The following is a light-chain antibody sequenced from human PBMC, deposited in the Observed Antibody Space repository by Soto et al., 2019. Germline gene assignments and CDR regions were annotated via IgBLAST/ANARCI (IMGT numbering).Light chain of an antibody. CDR1: ESLLHRNGYNY. Sequence: DIVMTQSPLSLPVTPGEPASISCRSSESLLHRNGYNYLDWYLQKPGQSPQILIYLGSNRASWVPDRFSGSGSGTEFTLKISRVEAEDVGVYYCMQALQSRTFGQGTKLEIK. CDR2: LGS. V-gene: IGKV2-28*01. J-gene: IGKJ2*02. CDR3: MQALQSRT.